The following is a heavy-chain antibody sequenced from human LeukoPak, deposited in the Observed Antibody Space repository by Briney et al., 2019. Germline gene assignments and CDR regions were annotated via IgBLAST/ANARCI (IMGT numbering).Heavy chain of an antibody. CDR2: IYTSGST. Sequence: PSETLSLTCTVSGGSISSYYWSWIRQPAGKGLEWIGRIYTSGSTNYNPSLKSRVTISVDTSKNQFSLKLSSVTAADTAVYYCARERLLTGYSYFDYWGQGTLVTVSS. D-gene: IGHD3-9*01. CDR1: GGSISSYY. V-gene: IGHV4-4*07. J-gene: IGHJ4*02. CDR3: ARERLLTGYSYFDY.